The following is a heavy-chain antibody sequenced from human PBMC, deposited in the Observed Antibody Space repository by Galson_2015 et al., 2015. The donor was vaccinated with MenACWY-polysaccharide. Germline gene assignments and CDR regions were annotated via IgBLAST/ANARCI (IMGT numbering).Heavy chain of an antibody. CDR2: MNPNSGNT. Sequence: SVKVSCKASGYGFSSYDINWVRQTPGQGLEWMGWMNPNSGNTGYAQKFQGRVTMTRNTSISIAYMELSSLRSEDTAVYYCARGGKYYYDSSGYLNWFDPWGQGTLVTVSS. D-gene: IGHD3-22*01. V-gene: IGHV1-8*01. J-gene: IGHJ5*02. CDR3: ARGGKYYYDSSGYLNWFDP. CDR1: GYGFSSYD.